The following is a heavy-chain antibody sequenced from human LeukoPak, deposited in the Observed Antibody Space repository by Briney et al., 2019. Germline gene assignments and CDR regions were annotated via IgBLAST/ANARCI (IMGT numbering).Heavy chain of an antibody. CDR1: GFTFSSYS. CDR3: ARAPAHVVVANFDY. J-gene: IGHJ4*02. D-gene: IGHD2-21*01. Sequence: PGGSLRLSCAASGFTFSSYSMNWVRQAPGKGLEWVSSISSSSSYIYYADSVKGRFTISRDNTKNSLYLQMNSLRAEDTAVYYCARAPAHVVVANFDYWGQGTLVTVSS. CDR2: ISSSSSYI. V-gene: IGHV3-21*01.